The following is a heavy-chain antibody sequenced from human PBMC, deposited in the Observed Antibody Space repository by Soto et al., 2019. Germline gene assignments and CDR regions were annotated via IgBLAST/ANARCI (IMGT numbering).Heavy chain of an antibody. V-gene: IGHV1-46*03. CDR2: INPSGGST. Sequence: QVQLVQSGAAVKKPGASVKVSCKASGYTFTSYYMHWVRQAPGQGLEWMGIINPSGGSTSYAQMYQGRVTMTRDTSTSTVYMELSSLRSEDTAVYYCARGIAASGKHDAFDIWGQGTMVTVSS. J-gene: IGHJ3*02. CDR3: ARGIAASGKHDAFDI. CDR1: GYTFTSYY. D-gene: IGHD6-13*01.